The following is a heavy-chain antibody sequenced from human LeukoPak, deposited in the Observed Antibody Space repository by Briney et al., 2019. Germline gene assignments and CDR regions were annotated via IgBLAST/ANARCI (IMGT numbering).Heavy chain of an antibody. CDR1: GFTFSSYA. Sequence: PGGSLRLSCAASGFTFSSYAMSWVRQAPGKELEWVSVISGSGGSTYYADSMKGRFTISRDNSKNTLYLQMNSLRAEDTAVYYCAKSGYCSGGSCFAWVDHWGQGTLVTVSS. CDR3: AKSGYCSGGSCFAWVDH. D-gene: IGHD2-15*01. V-gene: IGHV3-23*01. CDR2: ISGSGGST. J-gene: IGHJ4*02.